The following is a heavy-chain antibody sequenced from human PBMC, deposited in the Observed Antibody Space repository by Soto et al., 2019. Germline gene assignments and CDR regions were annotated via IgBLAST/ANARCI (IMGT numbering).Heavy chain of an antibody. CDR2: IDPSDSYT. V-gene: IGHV5-10-1*01. D-gene: IGHD4-17*01. Sequence: GESLKISCKGSGYSFTIYWISWVRQMPGKGLEWMGRIDPSDSYTNYSPSFQGHVTISADKSISTAYLQWSSLKASDTAMYYCARHTVTTYYYYYGMDVWGQGTTVTVSS. CDR3: ARHTVTTYYYYYGMDV. J-gene: IGHJ6*02. CDR1: GYSFTIYW.